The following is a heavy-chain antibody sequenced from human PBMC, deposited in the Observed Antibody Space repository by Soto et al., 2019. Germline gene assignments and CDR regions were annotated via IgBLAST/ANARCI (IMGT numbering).Heavy chain of an antibody. CDR3: ARRHYDILTGYSTDAFDF. Sequence: QVQLQESGPGLVQPSETLSLTCTVSGGSISNHYWNWIRQPPGKGLEWIGYVYYSGRTNYNPSLKSRATISVDTSQLQVSLKLTSVTAADTAVYYCARRHYDILTGYSTDAFDFWGQGTLVTVSS. CDR1: GGSISNHY. J-gene: IGHJ3*01. CDR2: VYYSGRT. V-gene: IGHV4-59*11. D-gene: IGHD3-9*01.